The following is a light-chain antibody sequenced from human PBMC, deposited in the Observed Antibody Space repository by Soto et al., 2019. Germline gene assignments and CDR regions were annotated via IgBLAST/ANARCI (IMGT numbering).Light chain of an antibody. CDR2: DAS. CDR3: QQYSDSSGA. Sequence: DIQVTQSPSTLSASVGDRVTITCGASQSIGTWLAWYQQKPGKAPKLLIFDASTLESGFPSRFSGSGSGTDFTLTISSLQPDDFASYYCQQYSDSSGAFGQGTRVEIK. V-gene: IGKV1-5*01. J-gene: IGKJ1*01. CDR1: QSIGTW.